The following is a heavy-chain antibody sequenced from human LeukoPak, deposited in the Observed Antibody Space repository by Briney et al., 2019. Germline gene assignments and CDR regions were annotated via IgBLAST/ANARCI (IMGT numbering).Heavy chain of an antibody. D-gene: IGHD2-21*02. Sequence: SVKVSCKASGGTFSSYAISWVRQAPGQGLEWMGRIIPIFGIANYAQKFQGRVTITADKSTSTAYMELSSLRSEGTAVYYCARGCGGDCKGAFDIWGQGTMVTVSS. J-gene: IGHJ3*02. CDR1: GGTFSSYA. V-gene: IGHV1-69*04. CDR3: ARGCGGDCKGAFDI. CDR2: IIPIFGIA.